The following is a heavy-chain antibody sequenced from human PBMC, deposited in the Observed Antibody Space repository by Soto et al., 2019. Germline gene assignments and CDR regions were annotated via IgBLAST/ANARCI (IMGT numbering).Heavy chain of an antibody. D-gene: IGHD3-22*01. CDR1: GGTFSSYA. CDR3: ARGLMYYYDSSGRGSGWFDP. Sequence: QVQLVQSGAEVKKPGSSVKVSCKASGGTFSSYAISWVRQAPGQGLEWMGGIIPIFGTANYAQKFRGRVTITADESTSTAYMELSSLRSEDTAVYYCARGLMYYYDSSGRGSGWFDPWGQGTLVTVSS. V-gene: IGHV1-69*01. CDR2: IIPIFGTA. J-gene: IGHJ5*02.